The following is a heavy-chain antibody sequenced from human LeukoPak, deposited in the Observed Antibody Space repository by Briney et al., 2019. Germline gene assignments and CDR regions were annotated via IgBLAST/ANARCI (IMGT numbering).Heavy chain of an antibody. CDR3: ARVRGFCSGGSCLNDPFDI. Sequence: SETLSLTCTVSGGSIGGYYWSWIRQPAGKGLEWIGRIHSSGSTNHNPPLMSRVTMSVDTSKNQFSLKLSSVTAADTAVYYCARVRGFCSGGSCLNDPFDIWGQGTMVTVSS. CDR2: IHSSGST. D-gene: IGHD2-15*01. J-gene: IGHJ3*02. CDR1: GGSIGGYY. V-gene: IGHV4-4*07.